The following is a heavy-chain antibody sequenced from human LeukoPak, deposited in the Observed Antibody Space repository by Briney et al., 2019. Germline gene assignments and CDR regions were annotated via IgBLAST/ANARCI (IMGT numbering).Heavy chain of an antibody. CDR2: ISWDTGTI. CDR3: AKDQYYSGSGTMKYDYYYGLDV. V-gene: IGHV3-9*01. Sequence: PGRSLRLSCAASGFTFDDYAMHWVRQAPGKGLEWVSSISWDTGTIGYADSVKGRFTISRDNAKNSLFLQMESLRVEDTALYYCAKDQYYSGSGTMKYDYYYGLDVWGQGTTVTVSS. J-gene: IGHJ6*02. CDR1: GFTFDDYA. D-gene: IGHD3-10*01.